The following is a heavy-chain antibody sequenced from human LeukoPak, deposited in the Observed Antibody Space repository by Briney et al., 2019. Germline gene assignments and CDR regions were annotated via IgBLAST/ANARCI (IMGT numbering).Heavy chain of an antibody. Sequence: SETLSLTCTVTGRSISSYYWSLIRQPAGKGLEWIGRIYTSGSTNYNPSLKSRVTMSVDTSKNQFSLKLSSVTAADTAVYYCARDVGLLWFGELFGAFDIWGQGTMVTVSS. CDR3: ARDVGLLWFGELFGAFDI. J-gene: IGHJ3*02. D-gene: IGHD3-10*01. V-gene: IGHV4-4*07. CDR1: GRSISSYY. CDR2: IYTSGST.